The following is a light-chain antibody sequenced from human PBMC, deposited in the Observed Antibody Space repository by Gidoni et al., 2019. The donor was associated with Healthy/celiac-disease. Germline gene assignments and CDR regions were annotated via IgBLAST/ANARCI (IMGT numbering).Light chain of an antibody. CDR2: MGS. CDR1: QSPMHSNGYNY. Sequence: DLVMTQPPLSLPVTPVEPASISCRSSQSPMHSNGYNYLDWYLQKPGQSPQLLIYMGSNRASGVPDRFSGSGSGTDFTLKISRVEAEDVGVYYCMQARQTPRTFGQGTKVEIK. V-gene: IGKV2-28*01. CDR3: MQARQTPRT. J-gene: IGKJ1*01.